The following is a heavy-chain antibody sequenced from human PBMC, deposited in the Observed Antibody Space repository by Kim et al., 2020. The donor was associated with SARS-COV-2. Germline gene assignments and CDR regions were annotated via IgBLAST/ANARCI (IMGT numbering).Heavy chain of an antibody. CDR3: ASAYHASGKPHAY. D-gene: IGHD3-10*01. V-gene: IGHV3-7*03. J-gene: IGHJ4*02. CDR1: GFTFNGYW. Sequence: GGSLRLSCEASGFTFNGYWMSWVRQAPGKGLEWVANIKQDGSEKTYVDSVKGRFIISRDNAEKSLFLQMNSLRAEDTAVYYCASAYHASGKPHAYWGQGTLVTVSS. CDR2: IKQDGSEK.